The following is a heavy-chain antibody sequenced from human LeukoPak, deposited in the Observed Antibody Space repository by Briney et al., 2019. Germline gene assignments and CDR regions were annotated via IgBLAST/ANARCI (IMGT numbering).Heavy chain of an antibody. Sequence: SETLSLTCTVSGGSISSYYWSWIRQPPGKGLEWIGYIYYSGSTNYNPSLKSRVTISVDTSKNQFSLKLSSVTAADTAVYYCARGRGLWSGYENWFDPWGQGTLVTVSS. J-gene: IGHJ5*02. CDR3: ARGRGLWSGYENWFDP. CDR1: GGSISSYY. CDR2: IYYSGST. D-gene: IGHD3-3*01. V-gene: IGHV4-59*01.